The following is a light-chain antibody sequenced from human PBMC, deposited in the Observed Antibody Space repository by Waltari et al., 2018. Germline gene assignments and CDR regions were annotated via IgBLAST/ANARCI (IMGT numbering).Light chain of an antibody. CDR3: QSYDSSLSGSI. J-gene: IGLJ2*01. Sequence: QSGLTQPPSVSGAPGQRVTISCTGSSSNIGAGYDVHWYQLLPGTAPKLLIYGNSNRPSGFPARFSGSKSGTSASLAITGLQAEDEADYYCQSYDSSLSGSIFGGGTKLTVL. CDR2: GNS. V-gene: IGLV1-40*01. CDR1: SSNIGAGYD.